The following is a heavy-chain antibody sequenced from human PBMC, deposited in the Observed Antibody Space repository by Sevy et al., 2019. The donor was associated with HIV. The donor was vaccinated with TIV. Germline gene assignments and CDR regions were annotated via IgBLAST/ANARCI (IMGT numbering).Heavy chain of an antibody. CDR3: ARDHGYSNGWFPYYYYYGMDV. D-gene: IGHD5-18*01. CDR2: IYYSGNT. V-gene: IGHV4-31*03. Sequence: SETLSLTCTVSGGSISSDNYYWTWIRQHPGKGLEWIGYIYYSGNTYYNPSLKSRVSISIDESKNQFSLRLSSVTAADTAVYYCARDHGYSNGWFPYYYYYGMDVWGQGTTVTVSS. J-gene: IGHJ6*02. CDR1: GGSISSDNYY.